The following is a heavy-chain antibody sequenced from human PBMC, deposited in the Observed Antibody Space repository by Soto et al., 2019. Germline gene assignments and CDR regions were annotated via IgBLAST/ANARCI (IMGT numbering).Heavy chain of an antibody. D-gene: IGHD6-19*01. Sequence: EVQLVESGGGLVQPGGSLRLSCAASGFTFSSYWMHWVRQAPGKGLVWVSRINSDGSSTSYADSVKGRFTISRDNAKNTVYRQMSSLRAEDTAVYYCARASGYSSGWPFFDYWGQGTLVTVSS. CDR2: INSDGSST. J-gene: IGHJ4*02. CDR3: ARASGYSSGWPFFDY. V-gene: IGHV3-74*01. CDR1: GFTFSSYW.